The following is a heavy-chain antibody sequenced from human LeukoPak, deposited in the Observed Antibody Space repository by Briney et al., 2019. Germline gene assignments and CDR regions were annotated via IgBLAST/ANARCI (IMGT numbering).Heavy chain of an antibody. CDR3: ARLPLKGYCSGGSCYTQDAFDI. V-gene: IGHV1-2*02. CDR1: GYTFTGYY. D-gene: IGHD2-15*01. CDR2: INPNSGGT. J-gene: IGHJ3*02. Sequence: ASVKVSCKASGYTFTGYYMHWVRQAPGQGLEWMGWINPNSGGTNYAQKFQGRVTMTRDTSISTAYMELSRLRSDDTAVYYCARLPLKGYCSGGSCYTQDAFDIWGQGTRVTVSS.